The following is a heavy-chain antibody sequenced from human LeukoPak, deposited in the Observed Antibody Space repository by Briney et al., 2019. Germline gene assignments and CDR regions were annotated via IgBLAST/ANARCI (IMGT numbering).Heavy chain of an antibody. V-gene: IGHV1-24*01. CDR3: ARDLLLWFGEFAGTHYYYMDV. D-gene: IGHD3-10*01. CDR2: FYPRNGEA. Sequence: ASVKVSCKVSGYTRTDLYMHWVRQAIGEGREWLGSFYPRNGEAIYAKKFQGRVTMTEDTSTDTAYMELSSLTSEDTAVYYCARDLLLWFGEFAGTHYYYMDVWGKGTTVTVSS. CDR1: GYTRTDLY. J-gene: IGHJ6*03.